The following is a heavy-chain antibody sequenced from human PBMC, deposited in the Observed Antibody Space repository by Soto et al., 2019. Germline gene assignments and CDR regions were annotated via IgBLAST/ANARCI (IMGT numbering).Heavy chain of an antibody. CDR1: GYTFTNYG. CDR2: VSAYNRNT. CDR3: ARERQWEPLLY. Sequence: VQLVQSGPEVKKPGASVRVSCKASGYTFTNYGITWVRQAPGQGLKWLGWVSAYNRNTNYAQKFEDRVTMTTDTSSNTAYLEVRSLRPDDTAFYFCARERQWEPLLYWGQGTLVTVSS. J-gene: IGHJ4*02. V-gene: IGHV1-18*01. D-gene: IGHD1-26*01.